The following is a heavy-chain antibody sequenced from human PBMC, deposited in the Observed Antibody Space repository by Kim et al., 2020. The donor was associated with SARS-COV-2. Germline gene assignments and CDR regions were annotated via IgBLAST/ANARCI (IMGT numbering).Heavy chain of an antibody. CDR2: ISSSSSTV. V-gene: IGHV3-48*02. CDR3: ARCPLSMAMVRGMITATLMDHSNMDV. J-gene: IGHJ6*02. Sequence: GGSLRLSCTVSGFNFNSYSMNWVRQAPGKGLEWVSYISSSSSTVYYAGSVRGRFTISRDNAKNSLFLQMDSLRDDDTAVYYCARCPLSMAMVRGMITATLMDHSNMDVWGQGTTGTVSS. CDR1: GFNFNSYS. D-gene: IGHD3-10*01.